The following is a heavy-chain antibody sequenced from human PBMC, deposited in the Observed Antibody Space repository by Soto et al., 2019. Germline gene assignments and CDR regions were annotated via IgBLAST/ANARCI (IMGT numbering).Heavy chain of an antibody. CDR2: ISGSGGST. D-gene: IGHD4-4*01. CDR1: GFTFNRFA. J-gene: IGHJ4*02. Sequence: GGSLRLSCAASGFTFNRFAMSWVRQAPGKGLEWVASISGSGGSTYYADSVKGRFTISRDTSKNTLYLQMNSLRAEDTAVYYCATTTVTHFDYWGQGAPVTVSS. CDR3: ATTTVTHFDY. V-gene: IGHV3-23*01.